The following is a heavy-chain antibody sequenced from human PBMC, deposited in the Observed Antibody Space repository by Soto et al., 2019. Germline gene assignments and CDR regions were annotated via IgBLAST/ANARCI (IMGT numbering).Heavy chain of an antibody. D-gene: IGHD3-16*02. CDR1: GFTFSSYS. CDR2: ISSSSSTI. V-gene: IGHV3-48*02. CDR3: ARDHTIRERGYDYVWGSYRPTPKESSNWFDP. Sequence: GGSLRLSCAASGFTFSSYSMNWVRQAPGKGLEWVSYISSSSSTIYYADSVKGRFTISRDNAKNSLYLQMNSLRDEDTAVYYCARDHTIRERGYDYVWGSYRPTPKESSNWFDPWGQGTLVTVSS. J-gene: IGHJ5*02.